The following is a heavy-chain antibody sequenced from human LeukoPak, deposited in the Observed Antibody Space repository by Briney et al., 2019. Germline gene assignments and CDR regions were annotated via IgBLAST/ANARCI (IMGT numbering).Heavy chain of an antibody. Sequence: GGSLRFSCAASGFTLNSYLMSWVRQAPGRGLEWVANINKDGSEESYLDSVTGRFTVSRDNGKNSLFLQMNSLRGEDTAVYYCARSNPNRNALDLWGQGTVVTISS. CDR3: ARSNPNRNALDL. D-gene: IGHD1-14*01. V-gene: IGHV3-7*01. CDR2: INKDGSEE. J-gene: IGHJ3*01. CDR1: GFTLNSYL.